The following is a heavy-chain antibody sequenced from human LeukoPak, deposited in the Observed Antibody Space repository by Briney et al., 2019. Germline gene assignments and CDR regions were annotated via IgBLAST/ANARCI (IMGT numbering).Heavy chain of an antibody. J-gene: IGHJ6*04. CDR3: ARDRPGDV. Sequence: PGGSLRLSCVASGFTFSSYEMHWVRQAPGKGLEYVSAISSNGDSTYYANFVKGRFIISRDNSKNTLYLQMGSLRPEDMAVYYCARDRPGDVWGEGTTVTVSS. CDR1: GFTFSSYE. V-gene: IGHV3-64*01. CDR2: ISSNGDST.